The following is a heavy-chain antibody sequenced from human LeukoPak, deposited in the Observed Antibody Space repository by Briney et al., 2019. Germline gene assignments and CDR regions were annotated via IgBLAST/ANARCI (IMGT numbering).Heavy chain of an antibody. Sequence: PGRSLSLSCAASGFTFSSYGMNWVRQAPGKGLEWVAVIWYDGSNKYYADSVKGRFTISRDYSKNTLYLQMNSLRAEDTAVYYCARDLGSWPGSYFDYWGQGTLVTVSS. D-gene: IGHD3-10*01. CDR3: ARDLGSWPGSYFDY. CDR1: GFTFSSYG. CDR2: IWYDGSNK. V-gene: IGHV3-33*01. J-gene: IGHJ4*02.